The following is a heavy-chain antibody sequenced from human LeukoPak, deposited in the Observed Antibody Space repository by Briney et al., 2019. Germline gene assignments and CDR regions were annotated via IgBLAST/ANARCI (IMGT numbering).Heavy chain of an antibody. Sequence: ASVKVSCKASGYTFTGYYMHWVRQAPGQGLEWMGWINPNSGGTNYAQKFQGRVTMTRDTSISTAYMELSRLRSDDTAVYYCARDWYYGSGSYCPFDYWGQGTLVTVSS. CDR1: GYTFTGYY. CDR2: INPNSGGT. V-gene: IGHV1-2*02. J-gene: IGHJ4*02. CDR3: ARDWYYGSGSYCPFDY. D-gene: IGHD3-10*01.